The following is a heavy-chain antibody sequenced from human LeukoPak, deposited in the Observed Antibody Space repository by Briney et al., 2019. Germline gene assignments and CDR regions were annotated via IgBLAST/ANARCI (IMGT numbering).Heavy chain of an antibody. V-gene: IGHV4-61*05. Sequence: SETLSLTCTVSGGSISSSSYYWGWIRQPPGKGLEWIGYIYYSGSTNYNPSLKSRVTISVDTSKNQFSLKLSSVTAADTAVYYCARGSYPMYYYYYYMDVWGKGTTVTVSS. CDR1: GGSISSSSYY. J-gene: IGHJ6*03. CDR2: IYYSGST. CDR3: ARGSYPMYYYYYYMDV.